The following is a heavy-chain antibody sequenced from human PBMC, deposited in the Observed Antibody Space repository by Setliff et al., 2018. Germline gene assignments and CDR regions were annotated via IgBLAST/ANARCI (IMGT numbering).Heavy chain of an antibody. D-gene: IGHD3-10*01. Sequence: TSETLSLTCTVSGGSISSHYWSWIRQPPGKGLEWIGYIYYSGSTNYNPSLKSRVTISVDTSKNQFSLKLSSVTAADTAVYYCARDQGRDYYYYYYMDVWGKGTTVTVSS. J-gene: IGHJ6*03. CDR2: IYYSGST. CDR1: GGSISSHY. V-gene: IGHV4-59*11. CDR3: ARDQGRDYYYYYYMDV.